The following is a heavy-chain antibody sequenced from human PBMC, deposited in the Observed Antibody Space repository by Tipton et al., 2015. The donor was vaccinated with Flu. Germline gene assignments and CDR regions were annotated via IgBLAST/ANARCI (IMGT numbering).Heavy chain of an antibody. CDR3: ASQRGESSGDYYFDS. D-gene: IGHD4-17*01. Sequence: TLSLTCTLSGASMSDTNWWAWIRQPPGKGLEWIGEIFHTGTNNYNPSLKSRVTMSVDKSKNQFSLKLTSVTAADTAVYYCASQRGESSGDYYFDSWGQGTLVTVSS. CDR1: GASMSDTNW. J-gene: IGHJ4*02. CDR2: IFHTGTN. V-gene: IGHV4-4*02.